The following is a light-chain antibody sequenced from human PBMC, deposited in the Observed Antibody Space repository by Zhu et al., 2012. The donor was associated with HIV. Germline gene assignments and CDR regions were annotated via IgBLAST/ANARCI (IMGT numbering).Light chain of an antibody. CDR3: QQYGTLVT. CDR2: GAS. V-gene: IGKV3-20*01. Sequence: EIVLTQSPGSLSLSPGERATLSCRASQSVRSNYLAWYQQKPGQAPMLLIYGASSRATGIPDRFSGSGSGTDFSLTISRLEPEDFAIYYCQQYGTLVTFGQGTKVEIK. J-gene: IGKJ2*01. CDR1: QSVRSNY.